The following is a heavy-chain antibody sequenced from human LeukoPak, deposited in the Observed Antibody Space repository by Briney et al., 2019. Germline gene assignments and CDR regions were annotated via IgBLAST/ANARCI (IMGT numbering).Heavy chain of an antibody. CDR1: GYTFNSYS. D-gene: IGHD3-16*01. V-gene: IGHV1-18*01. J-gene: IGHJ4*02. CDR3: ARDGFRGPSDY. Sequence: GASVKVSCKASGYTFNSYSINWVRQAPGQGLEWMGSINAYNGNTNYAQKVQGRVTMTTDTSTSTAYMELRSLRSEDTALYYCARDGFRGPSDYWGQGTLVTVSS. CDR2: INAYNGNT.